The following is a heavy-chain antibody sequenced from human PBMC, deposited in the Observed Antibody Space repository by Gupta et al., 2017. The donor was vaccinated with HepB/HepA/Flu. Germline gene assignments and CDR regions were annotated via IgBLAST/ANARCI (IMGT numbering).Heavy chain of an antibody. CDR1: GFTFSSFA. CDR2: VSGSGGST. Sequence: EVQLLVSGGGLVQQGGSLSLSCAASGFTFSSFALSRVRQAPGKGLEWVSTVSGSGGSTSYADSVKGRFTISRDNSKNTLYLQMNSLRAEDTAVYYCAKGAGAPRSKFFDSWGQGTLVTVSS. J-gene: IGHJ4*02. V-gene: IGHV3-23*01. D-gene: IGHD6-19*01. CDR3: AKGAGAPRSKFFDS.